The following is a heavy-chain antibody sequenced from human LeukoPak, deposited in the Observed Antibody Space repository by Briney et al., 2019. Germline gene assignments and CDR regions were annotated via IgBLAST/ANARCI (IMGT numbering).Heavy chain of an antibody. Sequence: SVNVSCKASGGTFISYAISWVGQAPGRGRAWMGGIISIFGTANYAQKFQGRVTITADESTSTAYMELSSLKSEDTAAYYCARVPNGSIVATIPSYFDYWGQGTLVTVSS. D-gene: IGHD5-12*01. CDR3: ARVPNGSIVATIPSYFDY. CDR1: GGTFISYA. V-gene: IGHV1-69*01. J-gene: IGHJ4*02. CDR2: IISIFGTA.